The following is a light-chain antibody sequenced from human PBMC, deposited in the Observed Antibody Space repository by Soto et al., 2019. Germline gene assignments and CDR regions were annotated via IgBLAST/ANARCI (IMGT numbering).Light chain of an antibody. CDR3: QSYDSSLSVSYV. V-gene: IGLV1-40*01. CDR1: SSNIGAGYD. Sequence: QSVLTQPPSVSGAPAQRVTISCTGSSSNIGAGYDVHWYQQLPGTAPKLLIYGNSNRPSGVPDRFSGSKSGTSASLAITGLQAEDEADYYCQSYDSSLSVSYVFGTGTKLTVL. CDR2: GNS. J-gene: IGLJ1*01.